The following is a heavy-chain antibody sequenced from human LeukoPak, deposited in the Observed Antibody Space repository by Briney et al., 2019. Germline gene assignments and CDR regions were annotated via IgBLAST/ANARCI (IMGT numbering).Heavy chain of an antibody. CDR2: IKQDGSEK. CDR1: GFTFSSYW. V-gene: IGHV3-7*01. Sequence: GGSLRLSCAASGFTFSSYWMSWVRQAPGKGLEWVANIKQDGSEKYYVDSVKGRFTISRDNAKNSLYLQMNSLRAEDTAVYYCARESRVGSSWYDYYFDYWGQGTLVTASS. D-gene: IGHD6-13*01. J-gene: IGHJ4*02. CDR3: ARESRVGSSWYDYYFDY.